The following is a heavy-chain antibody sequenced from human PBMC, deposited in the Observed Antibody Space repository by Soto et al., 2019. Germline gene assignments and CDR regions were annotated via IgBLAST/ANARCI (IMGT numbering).Heavy chain of an antibody. D-gene: IGHD3-16*02. CDR1: GFTFSSYG. Sequence: QVQLVESGGGVVQPGRSLRLSCAASGFTFSSYGMHWVRQAPGKGLEWVAVIWYDGSNKYYADSVKGRFTISRDNSKNTLYLQMNSLIAEDTAVYYCARNYVWGSYRLDAFDIWGQGTMVTVSS. CDR2: IWYDGSNK. J-gene: IGHJ3*02. CDR3: ARNYVWGSYRLDAFDI. V-gene: IGHV3-33*01.